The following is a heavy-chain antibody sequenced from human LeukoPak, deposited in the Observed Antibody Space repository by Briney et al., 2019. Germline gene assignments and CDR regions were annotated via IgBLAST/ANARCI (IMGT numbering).Heavy chain of an antibody. CDR3: AKDPPEDIVVVPAAIGFDY. J-gene: IGHJ4*02. V-gene: IGHV3-23*01. D-gene: IGHD2-2*02. CDR2: ISGSGGST. Sequence: GGFLRLSCAASGFTFSSYAMSWVRQAPGKGLEWVSPISGSGGSTYYADSVKGRFTISRDNSKNTLYLQMNSLRAEDTAVYYCAKDPPEDIVVVPAAIGFDYWGQGTLVTVSS. CDR1: GFTFSSYA.